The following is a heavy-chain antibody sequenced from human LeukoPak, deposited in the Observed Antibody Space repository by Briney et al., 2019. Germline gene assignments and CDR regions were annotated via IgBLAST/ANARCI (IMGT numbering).Heavy chain of an antibody. CDR3: ASLQGYCSGNRCPSSANYYYYMDV. CDR1: GGSIRSNYY. D-gene: IGHD2-15*01. Sequence: KPSQTLSLTCTVSGGSIRSNYYWGWIRQPPGKGLEWIGSIYYSGNSYYNPSLKSRVTMSIDTSKNQFSLKVNSVTAADTAVYYCASLQGYCSGNRCPSSANYYYYMDVWGKGTTVTVSS. V-gene: IGHV4-39*07. CDR2: IYYSGNS. J-gene: IGHJ6*03.